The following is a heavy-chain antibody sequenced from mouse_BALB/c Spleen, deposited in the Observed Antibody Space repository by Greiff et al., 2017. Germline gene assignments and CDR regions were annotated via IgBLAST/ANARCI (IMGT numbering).Heavy chain of an antibody. Sequence: VQLQQPGPELVRPGASVKLSCKASGYTFTSYWINWVKQRPGQGLEWIGNIYPSDSYTNYNQKFKDQATLTVDKSSSTAYIQVSSPTYEDSAVYYCTGDSMDYWGQGTSVTVSS. J-gene: IGHJ4*01. CDR2: IYPSDSYT. CDR1: GYTFTSYW. V-gene: IGHV1-69*02. CDR3: TGDSMDY.